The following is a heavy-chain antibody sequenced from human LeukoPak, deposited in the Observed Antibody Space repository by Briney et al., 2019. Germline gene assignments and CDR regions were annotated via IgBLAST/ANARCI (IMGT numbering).Heavy chain of an antibody. D-gene: IGHD3/OR15-3a*01. J-gene: IGHJ4*02. CDR1: GFTFSSYE. CDR3: ARQTGSGLFILP. Sequence: GSLRLSCVASGFTFSSYEMNWVRQAPGKGLEWLSYITSSDSTTHYADSVKGRFTISRDDAQNSLYLQMNSLRVEDTAVYYCARQTGSGLFILPGGQGTLVTVSS. CDR2: ITSSDSTT. V-gene: IGHV3-48*03.